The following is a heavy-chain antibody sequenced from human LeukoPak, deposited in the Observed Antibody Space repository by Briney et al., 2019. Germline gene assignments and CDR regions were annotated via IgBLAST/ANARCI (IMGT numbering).Heavy chain of an antibody. J-gene: IGHJ4*02. D-gene: IGHD6-19*01. V-gene: IGHV1-69*04. CDR2: IIPILGIA. CDR1: GGTFSSYA. CDR3: ARGGFQWLVPFDY. Sequence: SVKVSCKSSGGTFSSYAISWVRQAPGQGLEWMGRIIPILGIANYAQKFQGRVTITADKSTSTAYMELSSLRSEDTAVYYCARGGFQWLVPFDYWGQGTLVTVSS.